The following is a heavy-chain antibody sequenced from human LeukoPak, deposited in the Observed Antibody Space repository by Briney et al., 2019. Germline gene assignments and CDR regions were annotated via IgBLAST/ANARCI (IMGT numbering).Heavy chain of an antibody. D-gene: IGHD6-19*01. Sequence: GGSLRLSCAASGFTFSSYSMNWVRQAPGKGLEWVSSITSSSSYIYYADSVKGRFTISRDNAKNPLYLQMNSLRAEDTAVYYCAREMLAAVAAQSWGQGTLVTVSS. CDR2: ITSSSSYI. CDR1: GFTFSSYS. V-gene: IGHV3-21*01. CDR3: AREMLAAVAAQS. J-gene: IGHJ5*02.